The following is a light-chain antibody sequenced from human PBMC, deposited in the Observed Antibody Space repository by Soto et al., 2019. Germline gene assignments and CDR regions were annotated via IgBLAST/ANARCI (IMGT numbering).Light chain of an antibody. Sequence: EIVLTQSPGTLSLSPGEGATLSCRASHSIISNFLAWYQQKRGQAPRLLIHGASNRATGIPDRFSGSGSGKELDLTITRLEPEDFAVYYCHQYAGSPRTVGKGNKVDI. CDR1: HSIISNF. CDR2: GAS. CDR3: HQYAGSPRT. J-gene: IGKJ1*01. V-gene: IGKV3-20*01.